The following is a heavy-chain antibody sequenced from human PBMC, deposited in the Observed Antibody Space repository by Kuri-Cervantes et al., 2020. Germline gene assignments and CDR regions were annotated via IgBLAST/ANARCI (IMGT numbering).Heavy chain of an antibody. CDR3: AKDGHSVPDRWYFDL. CDR1: GFTFSSYG. V-gene: IGHV3-30*02. CDR2: IWYDGSNK. J-gene: IGHJ2*01. D-gene: IGHD1-14*01. Sequence: GGSLRLSCAASGFTFSSYGMHWVRQAPGKGLEWVAVIWYDGSNKYYADSVKGRFTISRDNSKNTLYLQMNSLRAEDTALYYCAKDGHSVPDRWYFDLWGRGTLVTVSS.